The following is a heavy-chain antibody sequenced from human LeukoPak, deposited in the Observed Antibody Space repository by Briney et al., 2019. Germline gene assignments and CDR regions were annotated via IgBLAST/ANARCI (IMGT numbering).Heavy chain of an antibody. J-gene: IGHJ4*02. Sequence: GGSLRLSCAASGFTFSSYEMNWVRQAPGKGLEWVSSITSSSASMYYADSVKGRFTISRDNAKNSLYLQMNSLRAEDTAVYYCARTYYDILTAYNPYFDYWGQGTLVTVSS. V-gene: IGHV3-48*03. D-gene: IGHD3-9*01. CDR1: GFTFSSYE. CDR3: ARTYYDILTAYNPYFDY. CDR2: ITSSSASM.